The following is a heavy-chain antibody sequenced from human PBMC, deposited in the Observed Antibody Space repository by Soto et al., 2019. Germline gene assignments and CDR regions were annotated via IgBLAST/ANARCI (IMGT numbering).Heavy chain of an antibody. CDR1: GFTFSSYS. V-gene: IGHV3-21*01. D-gene: IGHD3-10*01. J-gene: IGHJ6*02. CDR3: ARSRGNYYGMDV. CDR2: ISSSSSYI. Sequence: GESLKISCAASGFTFSSYSMNWVRQAPGKGLEWVSSISSSSSYIYYADSVKGRFTISRDNAKNSLYLQMNSLRAEDTAVYYCARSRGNYYGMDVWGQGTTVTVSS.